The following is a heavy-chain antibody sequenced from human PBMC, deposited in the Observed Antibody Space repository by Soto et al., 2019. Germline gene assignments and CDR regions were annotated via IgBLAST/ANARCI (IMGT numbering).Heavy chain of an antibody. CDR3: ARGPYSSGWYVVDY. J-gene: IGHJ4*02. V-gene: IGHV4-4*07. Sequence: PSETLSLTCTVAGASSIAYAGSWIRQPAGTGLEWXGRLXXXGXTXXXPXXXXRLTMSADTSENQFSLKLSSVTAADTAVYYCARGPYSSGWYVVDYWGQGTLVTVSS. D-gene: IGHD6-19*01. CDR2: LXXXGXT. CDR1: GASSIAYA.